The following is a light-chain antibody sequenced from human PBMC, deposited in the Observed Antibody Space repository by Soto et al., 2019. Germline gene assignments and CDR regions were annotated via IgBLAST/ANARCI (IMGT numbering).Light chain of an antibody. Sequence: EIVLTQFPATLSLSPGERATLSCRASQSINNYLAWYQQKAGQAPRLLIYDASNRATGIPARFSGSGSGTDFTLTISRLEREDSAVYYCQQRSAWPLPCGGGAKVEIK. CDR1: QSINNY. CDR2: DAS. J-gene: IGKJ4*01. V-gene: IGKV3-11*01. CDR3: QQRSAWPLP.